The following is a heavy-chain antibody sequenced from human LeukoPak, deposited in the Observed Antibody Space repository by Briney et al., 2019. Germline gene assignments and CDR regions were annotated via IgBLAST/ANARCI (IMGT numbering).Heavy chain of an antibody. CDR2: IIPIFGTA. J-gene: IGHJ3*02. V-gene: IGHV1-69*05. CDR1: GGTFSSYA. Sequence: ASVKVSCKASGGTFSSYAISWVRQAPGQGLEWMGGIIPIFGTANYAQKFQGRVTITTDESTSTAYMELSSLRSEDTAVYYCARELTQGDAFDIWGQGTMVTVSS. CDR3: ARELTQGDAFDI.